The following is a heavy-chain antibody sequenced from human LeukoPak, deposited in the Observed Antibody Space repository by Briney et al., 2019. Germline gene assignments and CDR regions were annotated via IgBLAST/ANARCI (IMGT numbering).Heavy chain of an antibody. Sequence: PSKTLSLTCTVSGGSITSYSWTWIRQPPGKGLEYIGYIYTSGSPNYNPSLTSRVTISLDTSKNQFSLKLSSVTAADTAVYYCARREKYYYMDVWGKGTTVTVSS. J-gene: IGHJ6*03. CDR1: GGSITSYS. V-gene: IGHV4-4*09. CDR3: ARREKYYYMDV. D-gene: IGHD5-24*01. CDR2: IYTSGSP.